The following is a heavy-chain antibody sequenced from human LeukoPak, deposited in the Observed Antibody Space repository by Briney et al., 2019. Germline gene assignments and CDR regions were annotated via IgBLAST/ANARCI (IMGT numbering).Heavy chain of an antibody. CDR3: AVSSGWYKIDY. CDR1: GGSFSGYY. D-gene: IGHD6-19*01. Sequence: SETLSLTCAVYGGSFSGYYWSWIRQPPGKGLEWIGEINHSGSTNYNPSLKSRVTISVDTSKNQSSLKLSSVTAADTAVYYCAVSSGWYKIDYWGQGTLVTVSS. CDR2: INHSGST. V-gene: IGHV4-34*01. J-gene: IGHJ4*02.